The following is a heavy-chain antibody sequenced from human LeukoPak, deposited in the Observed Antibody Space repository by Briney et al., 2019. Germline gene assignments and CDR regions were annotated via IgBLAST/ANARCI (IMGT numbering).Heavy chain of an antibody. CDR1: GYSFTSYW. Sequence: GESLKISCKGSGYSFTSYWIGWVRQIPGKGLEWMGIIYPGDSDTRYSPSFQGQVTISADKSISTAYLQWSSLKASDTAMYYCARRSRNSSGWFLYYFDYWGQGTLVTVSS. D-gene: IGHD6-19*01. V-gene: IGHV5-51*01. J-gene: IGHJ4*02. CDR3: ARRSRNSSGWFLYYFDY. CDR2: IYPGDSDT.